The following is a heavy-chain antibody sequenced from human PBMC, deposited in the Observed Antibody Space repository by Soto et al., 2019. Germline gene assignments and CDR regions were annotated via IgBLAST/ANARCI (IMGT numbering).Heavy chain of an antibody. V-gene: IGHV1-18*01. CDR2: ISAYNGNT. J-gene: IGHJ6*02. CDR3: ARIGDCSITTCSFPTRFHMRGYYYYYGMDV. CDR1: GYTFSNYG. D-gene: IGHD2-2*01. Sequence: QVRLVQSAAEVKKPGASVRVSCKASGYTFSNYGITWVRQAPGQGLEWMGWISAYNGNTHFAQKFQGRVTMTTDTPTTTAFMELRSLRSDDTAFYYCARIGDCSITTCSFPTRFHMRGYYYYYGMDVWGPGTTVTVSS.